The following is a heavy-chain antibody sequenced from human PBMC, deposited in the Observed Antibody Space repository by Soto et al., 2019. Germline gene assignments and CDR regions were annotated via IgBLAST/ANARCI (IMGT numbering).Heavy chain of an antibody. CDR3: ARGSRLNWFDP. Sequence: PSETLSLTCTVSGGSLSDYYWAWLRQPPGKGLEWIGSVYYSGSSSYNPSLKSRVTTSVDTSKNQFSLKLSSVTAADTAVYFCARGSRLNWFDPWGHGSLVTVSS. D-gene: IGHD6-25*01. CDR1: GGSLSDYY. V-gene: IGHV4-59*01. CDR2: VYYSGSS. J-gene: IGHJ5*02.